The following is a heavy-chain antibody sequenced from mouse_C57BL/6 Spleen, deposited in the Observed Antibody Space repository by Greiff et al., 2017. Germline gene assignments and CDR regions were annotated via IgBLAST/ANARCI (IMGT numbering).Heavy chain of an antibody. J-gene: IGHJ1*03. CDR3: ARESPDWYFDV. Sequence: EVKLVESEGGLVQPGSSMKLSCTASGFTFSDYYMAWVRQVPEKGLEWVANINYDGSSTYYLDSLKSRFIISRDNAKNILYLQMSSLKSEDTATYYCARESPDWYFDVWGTGTTVTVSS. CDR2: INYDGSST. CDR1: GFTFSDYY. V-gene: IGHV5-16*01.